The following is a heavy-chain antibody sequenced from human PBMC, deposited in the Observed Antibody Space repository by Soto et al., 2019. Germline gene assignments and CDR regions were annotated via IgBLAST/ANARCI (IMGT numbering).Heavy chain of an antibody. V-gene: IGHV3-30*19. CDR2: TSYDGNNK. Sequence: QVQLVESGGGVVQPGASLRLSCAASGFRFKSFVMHWVRQAPGKGLERVAFTSYDGNNKDYGDSVKGRFTVSRDNSQNTLHLQMDFLRPEDTALYYCARWGTTGGFDLWGQGTLVSVSS. J-gene: IGHJ4*02. D-gene: IGHD3-16*01. CDR3: ARWGTTGGFDL. CDR1: GFRFKSFV.